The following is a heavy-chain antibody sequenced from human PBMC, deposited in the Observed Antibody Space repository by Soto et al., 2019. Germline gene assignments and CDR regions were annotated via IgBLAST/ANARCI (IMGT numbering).Heavy chain of an antibody. D-gene: IGHD2-15*01. CDR2: VSATADDT. CDR1: GFTFSSYA. J-gene: IGHJ4*02. V-gene: IGHV3-23*01. CDR3: AKDIGYCSGGSCYYFDY. Sequence: GGSLRLSCAASGFTFSSYALSWVRQAPGKGLEWISAVSATADDTYYADSVKGRFTISRDNSKNTLYLQMNSLRAEDTAVYYCAKDIGYCSGGSCYYFDYWGQGTLVTVSS.